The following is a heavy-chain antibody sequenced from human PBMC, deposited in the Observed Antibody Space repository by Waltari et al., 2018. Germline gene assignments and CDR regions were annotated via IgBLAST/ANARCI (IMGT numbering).Heavy chain of an antibody. CDR1: GYYISSGYY. D-gene: IGHD6-13*01. Sequence: QVQLQELGPGLVQPSETLSLTCTVSGYYISSGYYWGWIPQPPGKGLEWSGNIYHSGSTYYNPSLKGRVTISVDTSKNQFSLKLSSVTAADTAVYYCARARPPGIAAAGRFDYWGQGTLVTVSS. V-gene: IGHV4-38-2*02. CDR2: IYHSGST. J-gene: IGHJ4*02. CDR3: ARARPPGIAAAGRFDY.